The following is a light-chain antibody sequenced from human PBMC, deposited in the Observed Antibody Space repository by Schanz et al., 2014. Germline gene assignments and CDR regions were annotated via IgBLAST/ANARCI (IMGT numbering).Light chain of an antibody. V-gene: IGLV2-11*01. CDR2: DVS. CDR3: SSYTVTSTLV. CDR1: SSDVGGYNY. Sequence: QSALTQPRSVSGSPGQSVTISCTGASSDVGGYNYVSWYQHHPGKAPKVMIHDVSKRPSGVPDRFSGSKSGNTASLTISGLQAEDEADYYCSSYTVTSTLVFGGGTKLTVL. J-gene: IGLJ2*01.